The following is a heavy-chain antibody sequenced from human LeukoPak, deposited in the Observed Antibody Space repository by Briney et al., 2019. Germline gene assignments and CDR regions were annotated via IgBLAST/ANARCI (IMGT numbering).Heavy chain of an antibody. V-gene: IGHV3-23*01. CDR1: GFTFSSYA. CDR2: ISGRDGST. CDR3: VREASHVFDF. Sequence: GGSLRLSCAASGFTFSSYAMSWVRQAPGKGLEWVSAISGRDGSTFYADSVKGRFIISRDNAENSLFLQLNGLRAEDTAVYYCVREASHVFDFWGQGTMVTVSS. J-gene: IGHJ3*01.